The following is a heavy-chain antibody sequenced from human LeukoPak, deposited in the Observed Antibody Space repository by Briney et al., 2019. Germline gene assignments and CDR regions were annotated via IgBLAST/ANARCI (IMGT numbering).Heavy chain of an antibody. D-gene: IGHD3-22*01. Sequence: GGSLRLSCAASGFTFSSYAMSWVRQAPGKGLEWVSVIYSGGSTYYADSVKGRFTISRDNSKNTLYLQMNSLRAEDTAVYYCARDKKKRYYYDSSGEIDYWGQGTLVTVSS. V-gene: IGHV3-66*02. J-gene: IGHJ4*02. CDR3: ARDKKKRYYYDSSGEIDY. CDR2: IYSGGST. CDR1: GFTFSSYA.